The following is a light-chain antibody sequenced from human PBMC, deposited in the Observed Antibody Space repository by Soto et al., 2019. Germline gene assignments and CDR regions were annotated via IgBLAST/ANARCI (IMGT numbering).Light chain of an antibody. CDR2: GAS. J-gene: IGKJ5*01. V-gene: IGKV3-20*01. CDR1: QSVSNDF. CDR3: QQYGSSPIP. Sequence: EVVLSQSPDILSLSPGERATLSCRASQSVSNDFLAWYQQKPGQAPRLLIYGASTRATDVPDRFRGSKSGTDFTLTIRGLEPEDAALYYCQQYGSSPIPFGQGTR.